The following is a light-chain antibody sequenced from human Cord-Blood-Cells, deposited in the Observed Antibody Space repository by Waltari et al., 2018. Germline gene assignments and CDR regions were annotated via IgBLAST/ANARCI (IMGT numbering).Light chain of an antibody. CDR1: SSDVGGYNY. CDR3: SSYTSSSTWV. Sequence: QSALTQPASVSGSPGQSITISCTGTSSDVGGYNYVYWYQQHPGKAPKLMIYDVSNRPSGVSNHFSRSKSGNTASLTISGLQAEDEADYYCSSYTSSSTWVFGGGTKLTVL. V-gene: IGLV2-14*01. CDR2: DVS. J-gene: IGLJ3*02.